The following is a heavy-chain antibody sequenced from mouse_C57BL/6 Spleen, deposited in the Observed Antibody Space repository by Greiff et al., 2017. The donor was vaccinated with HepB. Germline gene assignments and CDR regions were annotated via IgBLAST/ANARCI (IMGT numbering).Heavy chain of an antibody. J-gene: IGHJ4*01. V-gene: IGHV10-1*01. Sequence: EVKLVESGGGLVQPKGSLKLSCAASGFSFNTYAMNWVRQAPGKGLEWVARIRSKSNNYATYYADSVKDRFTISRDDSESMLYLQMNNLKTEDTAMYYCVRSQLGPYYAMDYWGQGTSVTVSS. CDR2: IRSKSNNYAT. D-gene: IGHD4-1*02. CDR3: VRSQLGPYYAMDY. CDR1: GFSFNTYA.